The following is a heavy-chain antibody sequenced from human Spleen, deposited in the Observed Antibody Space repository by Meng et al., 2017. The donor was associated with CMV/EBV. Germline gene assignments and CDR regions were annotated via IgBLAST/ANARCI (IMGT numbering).Heavy chain of an antibody. Sequence: GESLKISCAASGFTFSSYGMHWVRQAPGKGLEWVAFIRYDGSNKYYADSVKGRFTLSRDNSKSTLYLQMNILKPDDTAVYYCANTITGGSGSWGQGTLVTVSS. CDR2: IRYDGSNK. D-gene: IGHD1-20*01. V-gene: IGHV3-30*02. J-gene: IGHJ5*02. CDR1: GFTFSSYG. CDR3: ANTITGGSGS.